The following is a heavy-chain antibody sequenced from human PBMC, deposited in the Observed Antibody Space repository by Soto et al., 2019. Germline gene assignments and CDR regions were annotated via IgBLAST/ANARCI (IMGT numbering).Heavy chain of an antibody. CDR2: IYPGDSDT. D-gene: IGHD3-10*01. Sequence: GESLKISCKGSGYSFTSYWIGWVLQMPGKGLEWMGIIYPGDSDTRYSPSFQGQVTISADKSISTAYLQWSSLKASDTAMYYCARPFYDSGSSYPWGFDYWGQGTLVSVSS. J-gene: IGHJ4*02. V-gene: IGHV5-51*01. CDR1: GYSFTSYW. CDR3: ARPFYDSGSSYPWGFDY.